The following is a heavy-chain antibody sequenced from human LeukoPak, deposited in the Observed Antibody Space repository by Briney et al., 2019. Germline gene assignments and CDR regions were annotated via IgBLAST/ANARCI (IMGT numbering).Heavy chain of an antibody. CDR2: ISAYNGNT. CDR1: GYTFTSYG. CDR3: ARQGLVVVAATRYYYYGTDV. D-gene: IGHD2-15*01. J-gene: IGHJ6*02. Sequence: ASVKVSCKASGYTFTSYGISWVRQAPGQGLEWMGWISAYNGNTNYAQKLQGRVTMTTDTSTSTAYMELRSLRSDDTAVYYCARQGLVVVAATRYYYYGTDVWGQGTTVTVSS. V-gene: IGHV1-18*01.